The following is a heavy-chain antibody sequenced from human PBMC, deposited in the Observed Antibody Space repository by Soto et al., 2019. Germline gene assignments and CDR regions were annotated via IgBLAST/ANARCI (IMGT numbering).Heavy chain of an antibody. CDR1: GFTFNNYA. CDR2: ISGGGDTT. Sequence: EVQLLESGGGWVQPGGSLRLSCAAFGFTFNNYAMTWVRQAPGKGLEWVSAISGGGDTTSYADSVKGRFTVSRDGSKNTLYLQMSSLRAEDTALYYCAKGRGGSGSLTPRVDFWGQGTLVTVSS. J-gene: IGHJ4*02. V-gene: IGHV3-23*01. CDR3: AKGRGGSGSLTPRVDF. D-gene: IGHD3-10*01.